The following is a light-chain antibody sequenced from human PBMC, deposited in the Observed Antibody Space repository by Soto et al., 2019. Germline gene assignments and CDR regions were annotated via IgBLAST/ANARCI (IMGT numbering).Light chain of an antibody. CDR3: AAWDDSLNGFDV. V-gene: IGLV1-44*01. CDR2: SNN. CDR1: SSNIGTNT. J-gene: IGLJ1*01. Sequence: QSVLTQPPSASGTPGQRVTISCSGSSSNIGTNTVNWYQQLPGTAPKFLIYSNNQRPSGVPDRFSGSKSGTSVSLAISGLQSEDEADYYCAAWDDSLNGFDVFGTGTKVTVL.